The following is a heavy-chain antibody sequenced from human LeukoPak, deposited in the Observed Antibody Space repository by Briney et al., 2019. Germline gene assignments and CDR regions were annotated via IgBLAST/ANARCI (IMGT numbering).Heavy chain of an antibody. J-gene: IGHJ4*02. Sequence: PGRSLRLSCAASGFTFSSYGMHWVRQAPGKGLEWVAVIWYDGSNKYYADSAKGRFTISRDNSKNTLYLQMNSLRAEDTAVYYCAKFYTSGWYELTGYYFDYWGQGTLVTVSS. CDR2: IWYDGSNK. D-gene: IGHD6-19*01. CDR3: AKFYTSGWYELTGYYFDY. CDR1: GFTFSSYG. V-gene: IGHV3-33*06.